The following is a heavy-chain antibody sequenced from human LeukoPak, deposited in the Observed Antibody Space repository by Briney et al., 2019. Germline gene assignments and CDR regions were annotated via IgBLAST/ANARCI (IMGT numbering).Heavy chain of an antibody. V-gene: IGHV3-15*01. D-gene: IGHD1-26*01. CDR1: GFTFSNAW. Sequence: PGGSLRLSRAASGFTFSNAWMSWVRQAPGKGREWVGRIKSKTDGCTTDYAGAVKGRLRIERDEAKNTLYLQMNSLKTEDTAVYYCTTDRWELLYDYWGQGTLVTVSS. CDR2: IKSKTDGCTT. CDR3: TTDRWELLYDY. J-gene: IGHJ4*02.